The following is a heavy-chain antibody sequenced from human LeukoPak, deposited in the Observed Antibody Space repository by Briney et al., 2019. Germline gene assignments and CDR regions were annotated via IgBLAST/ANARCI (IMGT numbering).Heavy chain of an antibody. CDR3: ARVRAGEDWFDP. J-gene: IGHJ5*02. CDR1: GGSFSGYY. CDR2: INHSGST. D-gene: IGHD4-17*01. Sequence: PSETLSLTCAVYGGSFSGYYWSWIRQPPGKGLEWIGEINHSGSTNYNPSLKSRVTISVDTSKNQFSLKLSSVTAADTAVYYCARVRAGEDWFDPWGQGTLVPSPQ. V-gene: IGHV4-34*01.